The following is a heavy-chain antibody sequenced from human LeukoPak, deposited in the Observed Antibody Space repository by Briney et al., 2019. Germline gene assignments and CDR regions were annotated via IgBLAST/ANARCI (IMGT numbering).Heavy chain of an antibody. D-gene: IGHD3-22*01. CDR2: IIPIFGTA. V-gene: IGHV1-69*05. CDR1: GGTFSSYA. Sequence: SVKVSCKASGGTFSSYAISWLRQAPGQGLEWMGRIIPIFGTANYAQKFQGRVTITTDESTSTAYMELSSLRSEDTALYYCAGGLEYYDSSGYLTTPFDYWGQGTLVTVSS. J-gene: IGHJ4*02. CDR3: AGGLEYYDSSGYLTTPFDY.